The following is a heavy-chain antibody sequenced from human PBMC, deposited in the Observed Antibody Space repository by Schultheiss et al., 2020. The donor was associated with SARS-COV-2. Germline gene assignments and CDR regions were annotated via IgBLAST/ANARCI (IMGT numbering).Heavy chain of an antibody. CDR1: GFTFSSYA. Sequence: GSLRLSCAASGFTFSSYAMSWIRQPPGKGLEWIGEINHSGSTNYNPSLKSRVTISVDTSKNQFSLKLSSVTAADTAVYYCARGGLGATLYYFDYWGQGTLVTVSS. J-gene: IGHJ4*02. V-gene: IGHV4-34*01. CDR3: ARGGLGATLYYFDY. CDR2: INHSGST. D-gene: IGHD5-12*01.